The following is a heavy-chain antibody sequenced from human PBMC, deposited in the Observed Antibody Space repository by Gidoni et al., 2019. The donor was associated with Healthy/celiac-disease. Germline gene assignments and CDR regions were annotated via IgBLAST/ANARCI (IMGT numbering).Heavy chain of an antibody. CDR3: AKVRSSGWYNNDY. CDR1: GFTSSSYG. Sequence: QVQLGESGGGVVQPGRSRSLSGAAFGFTSSSYGMPGVRQAPGKGLEWVAVISYDGSNKYYADSVKGRFTISRDNSKNTLYLQMNSLRAEDTAVYYCAKVRSSGWYNNDYWGQGTLVTVSS. D-gene: IGHD6-19*01. J-gene: IGHJ4*02. V-gene: IGHV3-30*18. CDR2: ISYDGSNK.